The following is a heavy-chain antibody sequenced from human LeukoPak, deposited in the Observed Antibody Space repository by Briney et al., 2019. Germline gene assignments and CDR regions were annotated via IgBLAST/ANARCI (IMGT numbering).Heavy chain of an antibody. Sequence: PSETLSLTCAAYGGSFSGYYWSWIRQPPGKGLEWIGEINHSGSTNYNPSLKSRVTISVDTSKNQFSLKLSSVTAADTAVYYCASTYYYFDYWGQGTLVTVSS. V-gene: IGHV4-34*01. D-gene: IGHD1-26*01. J-gene: IGHJ4*02. CDR1: GGSFSGYY. CDR2: INHSGST. CDR3: ASTYYYFDY.